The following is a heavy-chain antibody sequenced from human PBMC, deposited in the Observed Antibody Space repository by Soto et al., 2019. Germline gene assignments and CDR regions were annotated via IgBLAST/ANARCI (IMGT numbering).Heavy chain of an antibody. CDR1: GESFSGYY. Sequence: QVQLQQWGAGLLRPSETLSLTCAVSGESFSGYYWTWIRQPPGKGLEWIGEINQSGSADYNPSLKSRVTMSADTSKKHFSLKVTSVTAADTAMYYWARGTVYVPFLFPCLDVWGQGTTVSVSS. V-gene: IGHV4-34*02. CDR2: INQSGSA. CDR3: ARGTVYVPFLFPCLDV. D-gene: IGHD3-10*02. J-gene: IGHJ6*02.